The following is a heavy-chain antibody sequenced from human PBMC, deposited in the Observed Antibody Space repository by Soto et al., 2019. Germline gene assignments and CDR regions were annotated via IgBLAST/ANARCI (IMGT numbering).Heavy chain of an antibody. V-gene: IGHV4-59*01. D-gene: IGHD6-13*01. CDR1: GGSIEGYY. J-gene: IGHJ5*02. CDR2: MYYTGDT. CDR3: ARLVTGEAAGTFWFDP. Sequence: SETLSLTCTVSGGSIEGYYWTWCRQAPGKGLEWIGYMYYTGDTNYNPSLKSRVSISIDTSRTFFSLNLRSVTAADTAVYYCARLVTGEAAGTFWFDPWGQGTLVTVSS.